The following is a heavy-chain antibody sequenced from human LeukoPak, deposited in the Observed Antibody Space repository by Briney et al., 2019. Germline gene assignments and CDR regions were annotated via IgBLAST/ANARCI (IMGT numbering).Heavy chain of an antibody. CDR3: ASSLPTIFGVVISYYFDY. CDR1: GGTFSSYA. V-gene: IGHV1-69*01. Sequence: SVKVSCKASGGTFSSYAISWVRQAPGQGLEWMGGIIPIFGTANYAQKFQGRVTITADESTSTAYMELSSLRSEDTAVYYCASSLPTIFGVVISYYFDYWGQGTLVTVSS. J-gene: IGHJ4*02. D-gene: IGHD3-3*01. CDR2: IIPIFGTA.